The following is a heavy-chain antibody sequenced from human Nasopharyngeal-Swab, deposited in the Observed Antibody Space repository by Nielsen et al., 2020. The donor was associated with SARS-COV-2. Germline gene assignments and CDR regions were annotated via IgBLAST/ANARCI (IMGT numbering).Heavy chain of an antibody. CDR1: GYTFTSYD. V-gene: IGHV1-8*01. J-gene: IGHJ5*02. Sequence: ASVKVSCKASGYTFTSYDINWVRQATGQGLEWMGWMNPNSGNTGYAQKFQGRVTITADESTSTAYMELSSLRSEDTAVYYCAREAPDEGVVVPAAMGGSWFDPWGQGTLVTVSS. CDR3: AREAPDEGVVVPAAMGGSWFDP. D-gene: IGHD2-2*01. CDR2: MNPNSGNT.